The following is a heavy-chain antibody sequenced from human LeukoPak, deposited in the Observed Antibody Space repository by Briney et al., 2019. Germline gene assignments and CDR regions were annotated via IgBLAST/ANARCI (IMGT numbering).Heavy chain of an antibody. J-gene: IGHJ4*02. D-gene: IGHD3-10*01. V-gene: IGHV3-48*03. CDR1: GFTFSSYE. CDR3: ARRRVTVVRGVDITSHYFDY. Sequence: GGSLRLSCAASGFTFSSYEMHWVRQAPGKGLEWVSYISSSGSTIYYADSVKGRFTISRDNAKNSLYLQMNSLRVEDTALYYCARRRVTVVRGVDITSHYFDYWGQGTPVTVSS. CDR2: ISSSGSTI.